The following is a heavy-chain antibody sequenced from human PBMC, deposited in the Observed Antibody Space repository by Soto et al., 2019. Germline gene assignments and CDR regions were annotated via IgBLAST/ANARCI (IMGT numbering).Heavy chain of an antibody. J-gene: IGHJ4*02. D-gene: IGHD6-13*01. V-gene: IGHV3-23*01. CDR1: GFNFSSYA. CDR3: AKGPQYSSSYSDY. CDR2: FSGSGGST. Sequence: GGSLRLSCAASGFNFSSYAMSWVRQAPGKGLEWVSAFSGSGGSTYYADSVKGRSTISRDNSKNTLYLQMNSLRAEDTAVYYCAKGPQYSSSYSDYWGQGTLVTVSS.